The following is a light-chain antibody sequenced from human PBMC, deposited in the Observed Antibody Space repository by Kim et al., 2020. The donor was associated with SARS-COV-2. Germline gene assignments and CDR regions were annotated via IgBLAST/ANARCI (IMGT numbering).Light chain of an antibody. CDR3: QAWDSSTDWV. CDR2: QDS. V-gene: IGLV3-1*01. J-gene: IGLJ3*02. CDR1: KLGDKY. Sequence: SYELTQPPSVSVSPGQTASITCSGDKLGDKYACWYQQKPGQSPVLVIYQDSKRPSGIPERFSGSNSGNTATLTIRGTQAMDEADYYCQAWDSSTDWVFGG.